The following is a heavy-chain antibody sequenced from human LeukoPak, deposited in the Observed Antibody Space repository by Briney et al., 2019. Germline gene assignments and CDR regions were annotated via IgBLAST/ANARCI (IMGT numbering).Heavy chain of an antibody. Sequence: ASQTLSPTCTVSGGSISSGSYYWSWIRQPAGKGLEWIGRIYTSGSTNYNPSLKSRVTISVDTSKNQFSLKLSSVTAADTAVYYCARAGITMLTMDVWGKGTTVTISS. J-gene: IGHJ6*03. CDR3: ARAGITMLTMDV. CDR2: IYTSGST. V-gene: IGHV4-61*02. CDR1: GGSISSGSYY. D-gene: IGHD3-10*02.